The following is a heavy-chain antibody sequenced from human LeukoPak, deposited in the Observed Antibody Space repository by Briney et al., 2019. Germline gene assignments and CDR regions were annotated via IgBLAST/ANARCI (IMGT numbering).Heavy chain of an antibody. J-gene: IGHJ5*02. CDR2: INHSGST. D-gene: IGHD2-2*02. CDR1: GGSLSGYY. CDR3: ARAMYCSSTSCYTSWFDP. Sequence: SETLSLTCAVYGGSLSGYYWSWIRQPPGKGLEWIGEINHSGSTNYNPSLKSRVTISVDTSKNQFSLKLSSVTAADTAVYYCARAMYCSSTSCYTSWFDPWGQGTLVTVSS. V-gene: IGHV4-34*01.